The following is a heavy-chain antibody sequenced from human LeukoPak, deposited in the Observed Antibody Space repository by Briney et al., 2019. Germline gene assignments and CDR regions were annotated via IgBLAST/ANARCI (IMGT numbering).Heavy chain of an antibody. CDR1: GFTFGSYA. CDR3: AKDIVRGDCSAGSCYPLGN. Sequence: GGSLRLSCAASGFTFGSYAMSWVRQAPGKGLEWVSTISGSGGNTYYADSVKGRFTISRDNSKNALYLQMTSLRAEDTALYYCAKDIVRGDCSAGSCYPLGNWGRGTRVTVSS. D-gene: IGHD2-15*01. V-gene: IGHV3-23*01. J-gene: IGHJ4*02. CDR2: ISGSGGNT.